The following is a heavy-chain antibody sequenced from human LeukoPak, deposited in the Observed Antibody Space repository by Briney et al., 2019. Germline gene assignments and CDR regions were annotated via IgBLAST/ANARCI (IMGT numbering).Heavy chain of an antibody. V-gene: IGHV3-21*01. D-gene: IGHD2-2*01. CDR3: ARADCSSSTCYLRRSWFDP. CDR1: GCTPGNCD. CDR2: ISTSSRYI. J-gene: IGHJ5*02. Sequence: GGSLRVSCAHCGCTPGNCDMYGVRPAPGKGLEWVSSISTSSRYIYYKDSVRGRFTISRDDAKNSLYLEMNSLRAEDTAVYYCARADCSSSTCYLRRSWFDPWGQGTLVTVSS.